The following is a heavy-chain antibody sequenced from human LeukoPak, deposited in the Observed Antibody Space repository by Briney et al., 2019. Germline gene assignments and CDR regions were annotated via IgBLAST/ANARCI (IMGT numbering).Heavy chain of an antibody. J-gene: IGHJ6*03. CDR1: GYSFSTYW. Sequence: GESLKISRKASGYSFSTYWIGWVPQKPGKGLEWMGIIYPADSDIRYSPSIQGQVTISVEKSISTAFLEWGSLRASDTAKYYCAALPPCSSATPDGYYDNKDVWGKGTTVTVSS. CDR3: AALPPCSSATPDGYYDNKDV. CDR2: IYPADSDI. V-gene: IGHV5-51*01. D-gene: IGHD6-25*01.